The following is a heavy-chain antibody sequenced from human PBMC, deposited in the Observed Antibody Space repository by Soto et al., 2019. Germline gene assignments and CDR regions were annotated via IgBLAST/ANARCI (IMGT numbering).Heavy chain of an antibody. CDR2: ISGSGGST. Sequence: GASLRLSCAASGFTFSSYAMSWVRQAPGKGLEWVSAISGSGGSTYYADSVKGRFTISRDNSKNTLYLQMNSLRAEDTAVYYCAKEIVATIEDYYYYGTDVWGQGTTVTVSS. V-gene: IGHV3-23*01. CDR3: AKEIVATIEDYYYYGTDV. CDR1: GFTFSSYA. J-gene: IGHJ6*02. D-gene: IGHD5-12*01.